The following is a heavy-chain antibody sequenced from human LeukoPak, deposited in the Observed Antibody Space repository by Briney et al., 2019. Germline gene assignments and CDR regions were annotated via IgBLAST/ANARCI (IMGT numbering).Heavy chain of an antibody. V-gene: IGHV3-23*01. J-gene: IGHJ4*02. CDR2: ISGNANII. Sequence: PAGGSLRLSCGASGFTFDDYWMSWVRQAPGKGLEWVSSISGNANIIHYADSVKGRFTISRDISKNTLYLHMVSLRGDDTAVYYCAKVMTGGNLDMNFASWGQGTLVTVSS. D-gene: IGHD3-9*01. CDR1: GFTFDDYW. CDR3: AKVMTGGNLDMNFAS.